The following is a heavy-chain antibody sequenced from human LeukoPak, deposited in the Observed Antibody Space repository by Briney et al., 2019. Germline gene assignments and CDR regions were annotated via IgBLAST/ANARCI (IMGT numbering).Heavy chain of an antibody. CDR2: ISGSGGGT. Sequence: GGSLRLSCAASGFTFSSYAMSWVRQAPGKGLEWVSAISGSGGGTYYADSVKGRFTISRDNSKNTLYLQMNSLRAEDTAVYYCAKMYRLVQGYYFDYWGQGTLVTVSS. CDR1: GFTFSSYA. CDR3: AKMYRLVQGYYFDY. V-gene: IGHV3-23*01. J-gene: IGHJ4*02. D-gene: IGHD6-19*01.